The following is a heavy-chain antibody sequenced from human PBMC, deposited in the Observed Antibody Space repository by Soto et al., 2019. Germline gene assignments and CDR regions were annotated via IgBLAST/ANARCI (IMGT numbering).Heavy chain of an antibody. CDR3: XXXXARGYCTSTSCYGDYYYYMDV. CDR1: GFTFSSYA. D-gene: IGHD2-2*01. CDR2: ISYSGGST. Sequence: GGSLRLSCAASGFTFSSYAMSWVRQAPGKGLEWVSGISYSGGSTYYADSVKGRFTISRDNSKNTLHLQMNSLRAEDTAVYYXXXXXARGYCTSTSCYGDYYYYMDVWGKGTTVTVSS. J-gene: IGHJ6*03. V-gene: IGHV3-23*01.